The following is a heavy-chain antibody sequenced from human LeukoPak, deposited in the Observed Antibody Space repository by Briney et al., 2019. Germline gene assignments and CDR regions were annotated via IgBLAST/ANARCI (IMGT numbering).Heavy chain of an antibody. CDR1: GYTFTSYG. CDR3: ARGYYSYYDFWSGYPSWFDP. Sequence: ASVKVSCKASGYTFTSYGISWVRQAPGQGLEWMGWISAYNGNTNYAQKLQGRVTMTTDTSTSTAYMELRRLRSDDTAVYYCARGYYSYYDFWSGYPSWFDPWGQGTLVTVSS. CDR2: ISAYNGNT. D-gene: IGHD3-3*01. J-gene: IGHJ5*02. V-gene: IGHV1-18*01.